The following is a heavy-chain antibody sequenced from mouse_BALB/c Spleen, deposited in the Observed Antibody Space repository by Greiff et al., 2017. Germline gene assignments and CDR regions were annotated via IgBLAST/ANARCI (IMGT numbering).Heavy chain of an antibody. Sequence: EVMLVESGGGLVQPGGSLKLSCAASGFTFSSYGMSWVRQTPDKRLELVATINSNGGSTYYPDSVKGRFTISRDNAKNTLYLQMSSLKSEDTAMYYCARDRGPYAMDYWGQGTSVTVSS. J-gene: IGHJ4*01. V-gene: IGHV5-6-3*01. CDR1: GFTFSSYG. CDR2: INSNGGST. CDR3: ARDRGPYAMDY. D-gene: IGHD3-3*01.